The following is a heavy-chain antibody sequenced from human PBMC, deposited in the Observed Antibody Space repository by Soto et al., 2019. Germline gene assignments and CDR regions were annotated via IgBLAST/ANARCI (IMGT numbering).Heavy chain of an antibody. CDR2: ISYDGSNK. V-gene: IGHV3-30*18. J-gene: IGHJ4*02. D-gene: IGHD1-26*01. CDR1: GFTFSSYG. CDR3: AKDPYSGSYQPSFDY. Sequence: QVQLVESGGGVVQPGRSLRLSCAASGFTFSSYGMHWVRQAPGKGLEWVAVISYDGSNKYYADSVKGRFTIYRDNSKNTLYLQMNSLRAEDTAVYYCAKDPYSGSYQPSFDYWGQGTLVTVSS.